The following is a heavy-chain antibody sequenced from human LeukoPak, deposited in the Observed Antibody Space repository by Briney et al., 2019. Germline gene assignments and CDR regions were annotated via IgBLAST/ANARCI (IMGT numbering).Heavy chain of an antibody. Sequence: PGGSLRLSCAASGFTFSGYWMHWVRQAPGKGLVWVSRINSDGSSTSYADSVKGRFTISRDNAKNTLYLQMNSLRAEDTAVYYCARDGKNVLRFMEWYSSLYYYGMDVWGQGTTVTVSS. D-gene: IGHD3-3*01. CDR3: ARDGKNVLRFMEWYSSLYYYGMDV. CDR2: INSDGSST. V-gene: IGHV3-74*01. J-gene: IGHJ6*02. CDR1: GFTFSGYW.